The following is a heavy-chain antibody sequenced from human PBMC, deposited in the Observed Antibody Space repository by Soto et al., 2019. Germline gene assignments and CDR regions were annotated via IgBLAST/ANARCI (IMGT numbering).Heavy chain of an antibody. V-gene: IGHV6-1*01. CDR1: GHSVSIHSAA. CDR3: ARDRDDFRRDYRYYGRDF. D-gene: IGHD3-3*01. J-gene: IGHJ6*02. Sequence: SQILSLPCAIPGHSVSIHSAAWNWIRQSPSTGLEWLGMSYYRSKWYNDYAASVKSRITINPDTSNNQFFLQLKSLPPDDTVVYYCARDRDDFRRDYRYYGRDFWGQGAKGTV. CDR2: SYYRSKWYN.